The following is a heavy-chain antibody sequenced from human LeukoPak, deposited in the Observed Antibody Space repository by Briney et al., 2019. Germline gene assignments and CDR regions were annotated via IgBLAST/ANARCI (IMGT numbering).Heavy chain of an antibody. CDR1: GFTFSSYA. Sequence: GRSLRLSCAASGFTFSSYAMHWVRQAPGKGLEWVAVISYDGSNKYYADSVKGRFTISRDNSKNTLYLQMNSLRAEDTAVYYCARVGTSSSGWQFDYWGQGTLVTVSS. D-gene: IGHD6-19*01. CDR2: ISYDGSNK. CDR3: ARVGTSSSGWQFDY. J-gene: IGHJ4*02. V-gene: IGHV3-30-3*01.